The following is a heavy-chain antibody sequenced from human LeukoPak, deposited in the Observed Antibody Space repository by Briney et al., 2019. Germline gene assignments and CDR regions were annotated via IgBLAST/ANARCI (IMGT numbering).Heavy chain of an antibody. J-gene: IGHJ6*02. CDR3: AKGDDPSLPYYYGIDV. Sequence: GGSLRLSCAASGFTFSSYGMHWVRQAPGKGLEWVAVISYDGSNKYYADSVKGRFTISRDNSKNTLYLQMNSLRAEDTAVYYCAKGDDPSLPYYYGIDVWGQGTTVTVSS. D-gene: IGHD2-21*01. V-gene: IGHV3-30*18. CDR2: ISYDGSNK. CDR1: GFTFSSYG.